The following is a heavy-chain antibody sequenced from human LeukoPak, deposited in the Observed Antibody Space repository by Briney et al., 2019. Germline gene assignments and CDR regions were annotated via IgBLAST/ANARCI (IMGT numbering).Heavy chain of an antibody. CDR2: TGHDGSNK. CDR1: GHTFSSYA. D-gene: IGHD3-10*01. CDR3: ARGGLWFGGTKRAFDY. Sequence: PGGSLRLYCAASGHTFSSYAMHWVRQAPGKGLEWVTVTGHDGSNKYYADSVKGRFTISRDNSKNTLYLQMNSLRAEDTAVYYSARGGLWFGGTKRAFDYWGQGTLVTVSS. V-gene: IGHV3-30*04. J-gene: IGHJ4*02.